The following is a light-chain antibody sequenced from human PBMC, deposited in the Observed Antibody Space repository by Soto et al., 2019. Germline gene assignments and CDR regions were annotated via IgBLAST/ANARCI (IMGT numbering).Light chain of an antibody. CDR2: DDN. J-gene: IGLJ1*01. CDR3: GSWDSSLSAYV. Sequence: QSVLTQPPSVSSAPAHKVTISCSGSTSNIGGNSVSWYQQLPGTAPTLLIYDDNKRPSGTPDRFSGSKSGTSATLGMTGFQTGDEADYYCGSWDSSLSAYVFGTGTKVTVL. CDR1: TSNIGGNS. V-gene: IGLV1-51*01.